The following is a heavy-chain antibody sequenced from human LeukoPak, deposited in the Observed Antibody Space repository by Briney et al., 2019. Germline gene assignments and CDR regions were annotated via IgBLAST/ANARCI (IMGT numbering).Heavy chain of an antibody. Sequence: ASVKLSCKASGYTFTGYYMHWVRQAPGQGLEWMGWINPNSGGTNYAQKFQGRVTMTRDTSISTDYMELSRLRSDDTAVYYCARDKGELLWSDAFDIWGQGTMVTVSS. V-gene: IGHV1-2*02. CDR2: INPNSGGT. CDR1: GYTFTGYY. D-gene: IGHD1-26*01. CDR3: ARDKGELLWSDAFDI. J-gene: IGHJ3*02.